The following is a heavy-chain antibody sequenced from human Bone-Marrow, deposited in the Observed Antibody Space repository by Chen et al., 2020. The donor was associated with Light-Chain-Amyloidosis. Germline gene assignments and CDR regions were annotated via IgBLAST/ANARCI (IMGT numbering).Heavy chain of an antibody. J-gene: IGHJ4*02. CDR1: GFTVTGNY. CDR3: ATLDTYGYYFDS. V-gene: IGHV3-53*02. CDR2: SYSGGFT. D-gene: IGHD3-10*01. Sequence: EVQLVETGGGLIQPGGSLRLSCAVSGFTVTGNYMGWVRQAPGKGLEWVSVSYSGGFTYYAGSVEGRFTISRDHSKNTLFLQMNSLRAEDTAVYYCATLDTYGYYFDSWGQGTLVTVSS.